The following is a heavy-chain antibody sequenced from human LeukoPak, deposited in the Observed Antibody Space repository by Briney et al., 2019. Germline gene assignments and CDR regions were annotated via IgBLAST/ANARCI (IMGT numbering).Heavy chain of an antibody. Sequence: SETLSLTCTVSGGSISSYYWSWIRQPPGKGLEWIGYIYYSGSTNYNPSLKSRVTISVDTSKNQFSLKLSSVTAAGTAVYYCARVPGYSYGDAFDIWGQGTMVTVSS. V-gene: IGHV4-59*01. J-gene: IGHJ3*02. CDR1: GGSISSYY. CDR2: IYYSGST. D-gene: IGHD5-18*01. CDR3: ARVPGYSYGDAFDI.